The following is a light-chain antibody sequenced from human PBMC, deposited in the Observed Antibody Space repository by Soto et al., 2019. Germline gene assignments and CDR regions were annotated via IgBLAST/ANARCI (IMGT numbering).Light chain of an antibody. CDR3: QQYDRSPWT. Sequence: EIVLTQSPGTLSLSPGERDTLSCRASQSVSTSYLAWHQQKPGQAPRLLLYGASSRATGIPDRFGGSGFGADFTLTISRLGPEDFAVYYCQQYDRSPWTFGHGTKVEL. V-gene: IGKV3-20*01. J-gene: IGKJ1*01. CDR1: QSVSTSY. CDR2: GAS.